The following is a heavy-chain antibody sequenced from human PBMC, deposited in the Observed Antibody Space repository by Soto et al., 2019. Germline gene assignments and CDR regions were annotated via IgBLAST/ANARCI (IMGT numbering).Heavy chain of an antibody. Sequence: QVQLVQSGAEVKKPGSSVKVSCKASGGTFSSYAISWVRQAPGQGLEWMGEIIPIFGTANYAQKVQGRVTITADKSTSTAYMGLRSVRSEDTAVYYCARDRGPSSGYYPYWFDPWGQGTLVTVSS. CDR2: IIPIFGTA. V-gene: IGHV1-69*14. D-gene: IGHD3-22*01. J-gene: IGHJ5*02. CDR1: GGTFSSYA. CDR3: ARDRGPSSGYYPYWFDP.